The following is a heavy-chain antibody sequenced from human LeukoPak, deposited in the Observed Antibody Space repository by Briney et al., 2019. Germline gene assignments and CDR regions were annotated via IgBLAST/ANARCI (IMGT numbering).Heavy chain of an antibody. CDR1: GGTFSSYT. V-gene: IGHV1-69*02. Sequence: SVKVSCKASGGTFSSYTIRWMRQAPGQGLEWMGRIIPILGIANYAQKFQGRVTITADKSTSTAYMELSSLRSEDTAVYYCARGDSSSSWLLSYWGQGTLVTVSS. J-gene: IGHJ4*02. CDR3: ARGDSSSSWLLSY. CDR2: IIPILGIA. D-gene: IGHD6-6*01.